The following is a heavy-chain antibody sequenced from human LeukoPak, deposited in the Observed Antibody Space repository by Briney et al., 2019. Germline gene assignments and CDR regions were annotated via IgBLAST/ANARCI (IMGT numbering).Heavy chain of an antibody. D-gene: IGHD2-2*01. J-gene: IGHJ4*02. Sequence: SETLSLTCAVYGGSFSGYYWSWIRQPPGKGLEWIGETNHSGSTNYNPSLKSRVTISVDTSKNQFSLKLSSVTAADTAVYYCASPYCSSTSCCPDYWGQGTLVTVSS. CDR3: ASPYCSSTSCCPDY. CDR2: TNHSGST. V-gene: IGHV4-34*01. CDR1: GGSFSGYY.